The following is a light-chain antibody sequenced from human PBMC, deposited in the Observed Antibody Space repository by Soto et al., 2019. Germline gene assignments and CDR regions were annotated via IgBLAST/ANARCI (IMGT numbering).Light chain of an antibody. V-gene: IGKV3-20*01. CDR3: QQYGSSPALT. J-gene: IGKJ4*01. Sequence: EIVLTQSPGTLSLSPGERATLSCRASQNVVSRNLAWYQQKPGQAPSLLIYGASSRTGGTPDRFSGCGSGTDFTLTISRLEPEDFAVYYCQQYGSSPALTFGGGTKVEIK. CDR1: QNVVSRN. CDR2: GAS.